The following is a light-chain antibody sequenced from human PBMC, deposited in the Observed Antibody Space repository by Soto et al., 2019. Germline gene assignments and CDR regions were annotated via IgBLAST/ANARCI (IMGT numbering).Light chain of an antibody. CDR2: GAS. V-gene: IGKV3-20*01. CDR3: QQYGSSPGT. J-gene: IGKJ1*01. CDR1: QSISSTY. Sequence: EIVLTQSPGALSLSPGERATLSGRASQSISSTYLAWYQQKPGQAPRLLIYGASSRATGIPDTFSGSGSGTDFTLTISRLEPEDFAMYYCQQYGSSPGTFGQGTKVEIK.